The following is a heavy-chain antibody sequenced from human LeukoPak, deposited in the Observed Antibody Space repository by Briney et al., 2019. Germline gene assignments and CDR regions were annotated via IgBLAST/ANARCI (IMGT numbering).Heavy chain of an antibody. CDR3: ARGRSYGFDFDS. Sequence: SETLSLTCDVSGVSINTCCYYWTWIRQPPGKGLEWIGYKYYSGSTRYNSSLRSRLTISLDTSKNQFSLRLTSVTAADTAVYYCARGRSYGFDFDSWGPGTLVIVSS. J-gene: IGHJ4*02. D-gene: IGHD5-18*01. CDR2: KYYSGST. CDR1: GVSINTCCYY. V-gene: IGHV4-61*01.